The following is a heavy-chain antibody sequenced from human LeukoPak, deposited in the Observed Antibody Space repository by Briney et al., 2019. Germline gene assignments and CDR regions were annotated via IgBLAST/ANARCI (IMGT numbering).Heavy chain of an antibody. D-gene: IGHD6-6*01. CDR3: ARDGIAARRGPFDY. J-gene: IGHJ4*02. Sequence: SETLSLTCTVSGGSISSYYWSWIRQPPGKGLEWIGYIYYSGSTNYNPSLKSRVTISVDTSKNQFSLKLSSVTAADTAVYYCARDGIAARRGPFDYWGQGTLVIVSS. CDR1: GGSISSYY. CDR2: IYYSGST. V-gene: IGHV4-59*01.